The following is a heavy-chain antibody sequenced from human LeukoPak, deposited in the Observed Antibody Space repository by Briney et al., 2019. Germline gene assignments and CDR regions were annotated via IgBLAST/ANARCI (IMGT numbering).Heavy chain of an antibody. V-gene: IGHV4-59*01. J-gene: IGHJ4*02. D-gene: IGHD6-19*01. Sequence: SETLSLTCTVSGGSISSYYWNWFRQPPGKGLEWIGYTYYRGNTNYNPSLKRRVTMSVDTSKNQFSLKLSSVTAADTAMYYCARGFSGWYYFDYWGQGTLVTVSS. CDR3: ARGFSGWYYFDY. CDR2: TYYRGNT. CDR1: GGSISSYY.